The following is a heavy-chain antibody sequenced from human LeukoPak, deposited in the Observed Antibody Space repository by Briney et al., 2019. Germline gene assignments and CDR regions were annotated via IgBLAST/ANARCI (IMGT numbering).Heavy chain of an antibody. CDR2: ISAYNGNT. J-gene: IGHJ6*02. D-gene: IGHD3-16*02. Sequence: GASVKVSCKASGYTFTSYGISWVRQAPGQGLEWMGWISAYNGNTNYAQKLQGRVTMTTDTSTSTAYMELRSLRPDDTAVYYCARDSPDRKPSYYYYGMDVWGQGTTVTVSS. V-gene: IGHV1-18*01. CDR3: ARDSPDRKPSYYYYGMDV. CDR1: GYTFTSYG.